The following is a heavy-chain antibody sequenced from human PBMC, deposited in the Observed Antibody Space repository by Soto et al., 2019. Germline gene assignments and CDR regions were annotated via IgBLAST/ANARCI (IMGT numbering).Heavy chain of an antibody. V-gene: IGHV3-30*18. Sequence: GGSLRLSCAGSGFTFSSYGIHWVRQAPGKGLEWVALISYDGGNEKYTESVRDRFTISRDDSHNVAYLQMSSLRTEDTAMYYCAKDRYSGTYPTDFDYWGQGSLVTVSS. CDR1: GFTFSSYG. D-gene: IGHD1-26*01. J-gene: IGHJ4*02. CDR3: AKDRYSGTYPTDFDY. CDR2: ISYDGGNE.